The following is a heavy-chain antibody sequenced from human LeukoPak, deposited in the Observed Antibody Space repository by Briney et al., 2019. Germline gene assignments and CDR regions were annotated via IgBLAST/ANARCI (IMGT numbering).Heavy chain of an antibody. CDR1: GFTFSDYY. CDR2: ISSSGTNI. CDR3: ATSSSWPPGWDY. Sequence: GGSLRLSCAASGFTFSDYYMSWIRQAPGKGLEWVSYISSSGTNIYYADSVKGRFTISRDNAKNSLYLQVNSLRAEDTAVYYCATSSSWPPGWDYWGQGTLVTVSS. J-gene: IGHJ4*02. D-gene: IGHD6-13*01. V-gene: IGHV3-11*04.